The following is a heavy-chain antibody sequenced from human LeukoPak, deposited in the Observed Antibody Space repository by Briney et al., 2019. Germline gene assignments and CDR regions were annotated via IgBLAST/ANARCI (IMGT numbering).Heavy chain of an antibody. J-gene: IGHJ6*04. Sequence: GGSLRLSCAASGFTFNTYTMNWVRQAPGKGLEWVSSISSSSSYIYYADSVKGRFTISRDNAKNSLYLQMNSLRAEDTAVYYCAELGITMIGGVWGKGTTVTISS. CDR1: GFTFNTYT. CDR2: ISSSSSYI. V-gene: IGHV3-21*01. CDR3: AELGITMIGGV. D-gene: IGHD3-10*02.